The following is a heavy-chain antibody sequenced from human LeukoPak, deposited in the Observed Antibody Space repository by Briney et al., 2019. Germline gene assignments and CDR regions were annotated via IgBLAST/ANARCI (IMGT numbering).Heavy chain of an antibody. CDR1: RFTFSSYG. J-gene: IGHJ5*02. CDR3: ARDEGITIFDP. CDR2: IWYDGSNK. Sequence: PGGSLRLSCAASRFTFSSYGMHWVRQAPGKGLEWVAVIWYDGSNKYYADSVKGRFTISRDNSKNTLYLQMNSLRAEDTAVYYCARDEGITIFDPWGQGTLVTVSS. V-gene: IGHV3-33*01. D-gene: IGHD3-3*01.